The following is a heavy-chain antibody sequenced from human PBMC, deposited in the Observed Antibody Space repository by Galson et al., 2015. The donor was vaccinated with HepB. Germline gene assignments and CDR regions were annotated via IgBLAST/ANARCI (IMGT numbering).Heavy chain of an antibody. CDR1: GGSINTDNW. CDR2: AYHSGYA. J-gene: IGHJ4*02. Sequence: LSLTCAVSGGSINTDNWWSWVRQPPGKGLEWIGEAYHSGYANYNPSLKSRVSISIDKSKNQFSLILNSVTAADTAVYYCARHLALPPRHGYLNYWGQGALVTVSS. V-gene: IGHV4-4*02. D-gene: IGHD2-21*02. CDR3: ARHLALPPRHGYLNY.